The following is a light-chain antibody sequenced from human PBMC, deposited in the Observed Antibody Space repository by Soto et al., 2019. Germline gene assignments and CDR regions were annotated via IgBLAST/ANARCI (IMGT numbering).Light chain of an antibody. Sequence: QSVLTQPPSASGTPGQRVTISCSGSSSNIGGNTVNWYQQVPGTAPQLLIYSNNQRPSGVPDRFSGSKSGTSASLAISGLQSDDEADYYCAPWDGSQNAVLFGGGTKVTVL. V-gene: IGLV1-44*01. CDR3: APWDGSQNAVL. CDR2: SNN. CDR1: SSNIGGNT. J-gene: IGLJ2*01.